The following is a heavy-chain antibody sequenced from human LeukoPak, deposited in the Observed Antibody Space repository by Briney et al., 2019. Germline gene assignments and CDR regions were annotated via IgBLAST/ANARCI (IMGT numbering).Heavy chain of an antibody. D-gene: IGHD2-21*02. CDR1: GDSVSEYY. V-gene: IGHV4-59*02. CDR2: FYYYSGST. J-gene: IGHJ4*02. Sequence: SETLSLTCSVSGDSVSEYYWTWIRQRPGKGLEWIGYFYYYSGSTHYNPSFKSRATVSLDTSGDQFSLSLSSVTAADTAVHYCAKYSQAYHGGDSYYPLFDLWGQGSLVTVSS. CDR3: AKYSQAYHGGDSYYPLFDL.